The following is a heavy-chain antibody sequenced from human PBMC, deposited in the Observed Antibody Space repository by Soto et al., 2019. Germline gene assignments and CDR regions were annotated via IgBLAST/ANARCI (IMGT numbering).Heavy chain of an antibody. CDR2: INPSGGST. J-gene: IGHJ4*02. V-gene: IGHV1-46*01. D-gene: IGHD3-22*01. Sequence: QVQLVQSGAEVKKPGASVKVSCKASGYIFTNYYMHWLRQAPGQGLEWMGKINPSGGSTTYAQKFQGRVCMTRDTSTSTVYMERSSLRSEDTAVYYCARDSPYDSSGYYYAYWGQGTLVTVSS. CDR1: GYIFTNYY. CDR3: ARDSPYDSSGYYYAY.